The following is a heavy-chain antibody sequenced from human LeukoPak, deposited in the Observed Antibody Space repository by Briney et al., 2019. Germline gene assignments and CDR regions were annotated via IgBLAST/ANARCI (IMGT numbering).Heavy chain of an antibody. D-gene: IGHD6-25*01. V-gene: IGHV3-23*01. J-gene: IGHJ4*02. CDR1: GFTFGSYS. CDR2: ISGSGGST. CDR3: AKLDSSEVDY. Sequence: GGSRRLSCAASGFTFGSYSMSWVRQAPGKGLEWVPAISGSGGSTYYADSVKGRFTISRDNSKNTLYLQMNSLRAEDTAVYYCAKLDSSEVDYWGKGTVVTVST.